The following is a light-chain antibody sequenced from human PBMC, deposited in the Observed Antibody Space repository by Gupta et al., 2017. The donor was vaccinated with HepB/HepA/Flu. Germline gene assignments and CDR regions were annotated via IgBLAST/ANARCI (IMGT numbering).Light chain of an antibody. CDR2: AAS. CDR1: QGITNY. V-gene: IGKV1-16*02. CDR3: QQDSNYPRT. J-gene: IGKJ2*02. Sequence: DSQTTQSPSSLSASVGDRVTITCRASQGITNYVAWFQQKPGKAPKSLIYAASSLHRGVPAKFSGSGSGTDFTLNISSLQPEDVATYYCQQDSNYPRTFGPGTKVEIK.